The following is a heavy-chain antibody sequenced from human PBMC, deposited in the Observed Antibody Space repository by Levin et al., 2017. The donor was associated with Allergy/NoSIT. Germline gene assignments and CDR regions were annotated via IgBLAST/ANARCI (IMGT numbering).Heavy chain of an antibody. D-gene: IGHD2-2*02. J-gene: IGHJ4*02. Sequence: SETLSLTCTVSGGSITSSYYWGWIRQPPGKGLEWIGNMHYSGSTSYNPSLKSRVTISVDTSKDQFSLKLRSVTAADTAVYYCARHGYCSSTSCYIDYWGQGALVTVSS. CDR3: ARHGYCSSTSCYIDY. V-gene: IGHV4-39*01. CDR2: MHYSGST. CDR1: GGSITSSYY.